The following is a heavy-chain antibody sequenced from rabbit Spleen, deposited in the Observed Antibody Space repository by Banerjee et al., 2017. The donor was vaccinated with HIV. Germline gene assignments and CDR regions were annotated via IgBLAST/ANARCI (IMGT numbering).Heavy chain of an antibody. D-gene: IGHD8-1*01. V-gene: IGHV1S47*01. CDR2: IDPVFGDT. J-gene: IGHJ4*01. Sequence: QEQLVESGGGLVQPGGSLKLSCKASGFDFSNYGMSWVRQAPGKGLEWIGYIDPVFGDTYYASWVNGRFTISSHNAQNTLYLQLNSLTAAYTATYFCVRDHERSSYYEFNLWGQGTLVTVS. CDR3: VRDHERSSYYEFNL. CDR1: GFDFSNYG.